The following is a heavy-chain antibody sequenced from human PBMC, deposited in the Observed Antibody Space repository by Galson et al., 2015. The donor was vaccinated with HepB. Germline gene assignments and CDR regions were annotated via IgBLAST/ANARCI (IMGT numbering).Heavy chain of an antibody. V-gene: IGHV3-23*01. CDR3: ALYDSSALLGVWYFDL. J-gene: IGHJ2*01. CDR1: GFTFSSYA. D-gene: IGHD3-22*01. CDR2: ISGSGGST. Sequence: SLRLSCAASGFTFSSYAMSWVRQAPGKGLEWVSAISGSGGSTYYADSVKGRFTISRDNSKNTLYLQMNSLRAEDTAVYYCALYDSSALLGVWYFDLWGRGTLVTVSS.